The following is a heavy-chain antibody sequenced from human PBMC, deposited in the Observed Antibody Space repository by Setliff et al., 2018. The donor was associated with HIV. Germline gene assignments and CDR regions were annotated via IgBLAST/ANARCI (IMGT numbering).Heavy chain of an antibody. CDR3: ARDGGSSPSPVSDYYYYYMDV. CDR1: GLPFYNYW. V-gene: IGHV3-7*01. CDR2: IKQDGSDM. D-gene: IGHD1-26*01. Sequence: PGGSLRLSCVASGLPFYNYWMTWLRRAPGRGLEWVANIKQDGSDMHYIESVKGRFTIFRDNAKNSVYLQMNSLRAEDTAVYYCARDGGSSPSPVSDYYYYYMDVWGKGTTVTVSS. J-gene: IGHJ6*03.